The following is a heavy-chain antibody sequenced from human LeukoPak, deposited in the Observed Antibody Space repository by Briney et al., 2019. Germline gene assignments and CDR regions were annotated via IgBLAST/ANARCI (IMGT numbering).Heavy chain of an antibody. CDR2: IYWDDDK. CDR3: AHRRTGGYCSSTSCSDNWFDP. Sequence: SGPTLLKPTQTLTLTCTFSGFSLSTSGVGVGWIRQPPGKALEWLALIYWDDDKRYSPSRKNRLTITRDTSKNRVVLTMTNMDPVDTATFYCAHRRTGGYCSSTSCSDNWFDPWGQGTPVTVSS. V-gene: IGHV2-5*02. CDR1: GFSLSTSGVG. J-gene: IGHJ5*02. D-gene: IGHD2-2*01.